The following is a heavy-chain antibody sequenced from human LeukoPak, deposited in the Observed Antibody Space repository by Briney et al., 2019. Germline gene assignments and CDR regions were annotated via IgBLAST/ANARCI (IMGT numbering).Heavy chain of an antibody. CDR1: GYSISSGYY. CDR3: ARDLNYDILTGYYRNNWFDP. CDR2: FYHSGLT. D-gene: IGHD3-9*01. V-gene: IGHV4-38-2*02. Sequence: SETLSLTCTVSGYSISSGYYWGWIRQPPGKGLEWIGSFYHSGLTYYNPSLKSRVTLSVDTSKNQFSLKMSSVTAADTAVYYCARDLNYDILTGYYRNNWFDPWGQGTLVTVSS. J-gene: IGHJ5*02.